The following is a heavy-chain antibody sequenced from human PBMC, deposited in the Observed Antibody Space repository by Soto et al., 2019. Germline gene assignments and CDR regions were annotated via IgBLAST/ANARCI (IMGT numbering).Heavy chain of an antibody. D-gene: IGHD2-21*01. Sequence: SETLSLTFTIPGGSVKIVTYYRRWIRQPPGKGLEWIGFIHYSGSTNYNPSLKGRVTMSVGTSKNQFSLRLTSVNTADTAIYYCTRGGDPYKTGHWGQGTLVTVS. CDR1: GGSVKIVTYY. CDR2: IHYSGST. V-gene: IGHV4-61*01. J-gene: IGHJ4*02. CDR3: TRGGDPYKTGH.